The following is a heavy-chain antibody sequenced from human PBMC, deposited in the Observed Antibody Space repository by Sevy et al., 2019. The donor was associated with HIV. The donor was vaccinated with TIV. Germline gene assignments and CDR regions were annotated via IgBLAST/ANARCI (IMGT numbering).Heavy chain of an antibody. CDR2: ISSSSSYI. J-gene: IGHJ3*02. Sequence: GGSLRLSCAASGFTFSSYSMNWVRQAPGKGLEWVSSISSSSSYIYYADSVKGRFTISRDNAKNSLYLQMNSLRAEDTAVYYCARDQTYDFLSGYPDAFDIWGQGTMVTVSS. V-gene: IGHV3-21*01. CDR1: GFTFSSYS. CDR3: ARDQTYDFLSGYPDAFDI. D-gene: IGHD3-3*01.